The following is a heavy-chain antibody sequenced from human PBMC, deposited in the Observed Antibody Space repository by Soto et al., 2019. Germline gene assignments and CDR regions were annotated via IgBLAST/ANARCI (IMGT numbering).Heavy chain of an antibody. D-gene: IGHD3-9*01. CDR3: ARGPWILTGYHFDY. CDR1: GGSISSYY. CDR2: IYYSGST. V-gene: IGHV4-59*01. J-gene: IGHJ4*02. Sequence: SETLSLTCTVSGGSISSYYWSWIRQPPGKGLEWIGYIYYSGSTNYNPSLKSRVTISVDTSKNQFSLKLSSVTAADTAVYYCARGPWILTGYHFDYWGQGTLVTVSS.